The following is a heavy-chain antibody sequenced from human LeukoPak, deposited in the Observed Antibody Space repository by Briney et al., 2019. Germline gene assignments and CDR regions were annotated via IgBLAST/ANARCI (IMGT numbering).Heavy chain of an antibody. Sequence: PSETLSLTCTVTGGSISSSSYYWGWIRQPPGKGLEWIGSIYYSGSTYYNPSLKSRVTISVDTSKNQFSLKLSSVTAADTAVYYCASPGLYDFWSGSPARYYFDYWGQGTLVTVSS. J-gene: IGHJ4*02. CDR1: GGSISSSSYY. CDR3: ASPGLYDFWSGSPARYYFDY. D-gene: IGHD3-3*01. V-gene: IGHV4-39*01. CDR2: IYYSGST.